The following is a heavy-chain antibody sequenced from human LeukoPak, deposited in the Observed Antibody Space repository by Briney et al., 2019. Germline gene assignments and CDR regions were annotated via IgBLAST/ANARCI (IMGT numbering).Heavy chain of an antibody. D-gene: IGHD2-21*02. Sequence: SGTPSLTCAVSGVSISSSNWWSWARPPPGKGVEWIGEIYHSGSTNYNPSLKSRVTISVDKSKNQFSLMLSSVTAADTAVYYCARRVVTASPFDYWGQGTLVTVSS. CDR3: ARRVVTASPFDY. V-gene: IGHV4-4*02. CDR1: GVSISSSNW. J-gene: IGHJ4*02. CDR2: IYHSGST.